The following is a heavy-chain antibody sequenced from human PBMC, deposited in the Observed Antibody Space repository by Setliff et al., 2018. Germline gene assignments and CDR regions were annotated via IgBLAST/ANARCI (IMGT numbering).Heavy chain of an antibody. Sequence: LRLSCTASGFTFGDYAMSWVRQAPGKGLEWVGFIRSKAYGGTTEYAASVKGRFTISRDDSKSIAYLQMNSLKTEDTAVYYCTRAEIFGVGIFDYWGQGTLVTVSS. CDR3: TRAEIFGVGIFDY. V-gene: IGHV3-49*04. J-gene: IGHJ4*02. D-gene: IGHD3-3*01. CDR2: IRSKAYGGTT. CDR1: GFTFGDYA.